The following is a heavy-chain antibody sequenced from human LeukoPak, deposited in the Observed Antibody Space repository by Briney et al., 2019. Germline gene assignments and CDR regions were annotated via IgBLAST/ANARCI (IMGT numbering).Heavy chain of an antibody. CDR1: GFTFSNYV. Sequence: PGGSLRLSCTASGFTFSNYVMNWVRQAPGKGLEWIGEINHSGSTNYNPSLKSRVTISVDTSKNQFSLKLSSVTAADTAVYYCARGPYDFGYWGQGTLVTVSS. J-gene: IGHJ4*02. D-gene: IGHD2-2*01. V-gene: IGHV4-34*01. CDR3: ARGPYDFGY. CDR2: INHSGST.